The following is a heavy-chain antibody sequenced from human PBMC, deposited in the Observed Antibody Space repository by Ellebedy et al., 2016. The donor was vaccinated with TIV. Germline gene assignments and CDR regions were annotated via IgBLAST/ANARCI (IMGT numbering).Heavy chain of an antibody. CDR1: GFTVSSYW. CDR3: ARGSGWIIDY. Sequence: PGGSLRLSCTDSGFTVSSYWMHCVRQAPGKGLEWVANIKQDGSEEYYLDSVKGRFTISRDNAKKSLYLQMNSLRSEDTAVYYWARGSGWIIDYWGQGTLVTVSS. V-gene: IGHV3-7*04. J-gene: IGHJ4*02. D-gene: IGHD6-19*01. CDR2: IKQDGSEE.